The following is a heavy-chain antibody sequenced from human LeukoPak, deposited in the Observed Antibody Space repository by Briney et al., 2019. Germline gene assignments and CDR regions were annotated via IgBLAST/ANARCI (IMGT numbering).Heavy chain of an antibody. CDR1: GYTFTNYY. CDR3: ASRVVPVGDWFDP. V-gene: IGHV1-46*01. D-gene: IGHD2-2*01. Sequence: ASVKVSCKASGYTFTNYYIHWVRQAPGQGLEWVGIINPSGTTYAQKFQGRVTMTRDMPTSIVYMELSSLRSEDTAVYYCASRVVPVGDWFDPWGQGTLVTVSS. CDR2: INPSGT. J-gene: IGHJ5*02.